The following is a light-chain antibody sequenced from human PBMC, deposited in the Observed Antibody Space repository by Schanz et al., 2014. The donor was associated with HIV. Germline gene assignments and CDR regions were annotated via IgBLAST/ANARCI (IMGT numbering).Light chain of an antibody. J-gene: IGLJ2*01. V-gene: IGLV2-14*03. Sequence: QSALNQPPSVSGSPGQSVTISCTGTSSDIGGYKYVSWYQHHPGKAPKLLIFDVDNRPSGVSHRFSAYKSGNTASLTISGLQAEDEADYYCNSYTSKNTPIFGGGTKVTVL. CDR2: DVD. CDR1: SSDIGGYKY. CDR3: NSYTSKNTPI.